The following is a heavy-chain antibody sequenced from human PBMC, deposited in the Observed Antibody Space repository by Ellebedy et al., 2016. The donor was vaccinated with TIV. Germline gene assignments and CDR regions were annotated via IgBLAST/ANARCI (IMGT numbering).Heavy chain of an antibody. CDR3: GTPMVGDFSYYYMDV. V-gene: IGHV1-8*01. CDR1: VYTFTSYY. Sequence: ASVKVSCXASVYTFTSYYIHWVRQAPGQGLEWMGWVDPNSGYTGYAQMFQGRVTMTRNTSINTAYMELRSLRSDDTAVYYCGTPMVGDFSYYYMDVWGKGTTVTVSS. D-gene: IGHD5-18*01. J-gene: IGHJ6*03. CDR2: VDPNSGYT.